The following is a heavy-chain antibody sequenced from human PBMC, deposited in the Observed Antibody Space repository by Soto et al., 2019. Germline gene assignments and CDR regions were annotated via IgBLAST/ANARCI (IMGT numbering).Heavy chain of an antibody. CDR3: AKDLGRGDIVAFYYYYGMDV. CDR1: GFTFSSYA. D-gene: IGHD5-12*01. V-gene: IGHV3-23*01. Sequence: GWSLRLSCAASGFTFSSYAISLIRQAPGKGLEWVSAISGSGGSTYYADSVKGRFTISRDNSKNTLYLQMNSLRAEDTAVYYCAKDLGRGDIVAFYYYYGMDVWGQGTTVTVSS. CDR2: ISGSGGST. J-gene: IGHJ6*02.